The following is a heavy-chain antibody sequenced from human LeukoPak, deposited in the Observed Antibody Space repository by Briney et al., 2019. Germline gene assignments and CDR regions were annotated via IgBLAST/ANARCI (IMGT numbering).Heavy chain of an antibody. D-gene: IGHD5-18*01. CDR1: GGSVSSHY. CDR2: ISDSGST. J-gene: IGHJ4*02. CDR3: ARSVVGYDNFDY. Sequence: SETLSLTCTVSGGSVSSHYWSWIRQPPGKGPQWIGYISDSGSTNYNPSLKSRVTISVDTSKNQFSLKLNSVTASDTAMYYCARSVVGYDNFDYWGQGTLVTVSS. V-gene: IGHV4-59*08.